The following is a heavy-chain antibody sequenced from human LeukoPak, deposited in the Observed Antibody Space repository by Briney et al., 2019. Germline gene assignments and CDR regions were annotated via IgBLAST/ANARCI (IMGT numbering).Heavy chain of an antibody. D-gene: IGHD4-11*01. CDR3: ARDYSNYYFDY. J-gene: IGHJ4*02. Sequence: ASVKVSCKAFGGTFSSYAISWVRQAPGQGLEWMGGIIPIFGTANYAQKFQGRVTITADESTSTAYMELSSLRSEDTAVYYCARDYSNYYFDYWGQGTLVTVSS. CDR1: GGTFSSYA. CDR2: IIPIFGTA. V-gene: IGHV1-69*13.